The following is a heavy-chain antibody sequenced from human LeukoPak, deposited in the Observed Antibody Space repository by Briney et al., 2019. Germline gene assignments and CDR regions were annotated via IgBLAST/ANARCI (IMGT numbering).Heavy chain of an antibody. D-gene: IGHD2-2*01. CDR1: GASVTSGGFY. V-gene: IGHV4-30-2*05. Sequence: MPSQTLSLTCTVSGASVTSGGFYWSWIRQPPGKGLEWLGYIHQSGDTYSNPSLKSRVTISVDTSKNQFSLKLSSVTAADTAVYYCASSNCSSTSCYVWEDWGQGTLVTVSS. CDR3: ASSNCSSTSCYVWED. J-gene: IGHJ4*02. CDR2: IHQSGDT.